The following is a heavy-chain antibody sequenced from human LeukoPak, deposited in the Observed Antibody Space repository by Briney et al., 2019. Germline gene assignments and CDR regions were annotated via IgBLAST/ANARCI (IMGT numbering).Heavy chain of an antibody. D-gene: IGHD2-15*01. J-gene: IGHJ1*01. V-gene: IGHV4-59*01. CDR2: IYYSGST. Sequence: SETLSLTCIVSGGSISNFYWTWIRQPPGKGLEWIGYIYYSGSTNYNPSLRSRVTISVDTSKNQFSLKLSSVTAADTAVYYCARVLGYCSGGGCSEYFQHWGQGTLVTVSS. CDR3: ARVLGYCSGGGCSEYFQH. CDR1: GGSISNFY.